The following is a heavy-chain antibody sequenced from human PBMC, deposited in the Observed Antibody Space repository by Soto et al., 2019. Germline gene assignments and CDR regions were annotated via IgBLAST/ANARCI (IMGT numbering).Heavy chain of an antibody. D-gene: IGHD3-3*01. Sequence: GGSLRLSCAASGFTFSNYAISWVRQAPGKGLEWVSAITESGGNTYYADSVKGRFTISRDNSKNTLYLQMNSLRAEDTAVYYCARDLNRITIFGESWYFDLWGRGTLVTVSS. CDR3: ARDLNRITIFGESWYFDL. J-gene: IGHJ2*01. CDR2: ITESGGNT. CDR1: GFTFSNYA. V-gene: IGHV3-23*01.